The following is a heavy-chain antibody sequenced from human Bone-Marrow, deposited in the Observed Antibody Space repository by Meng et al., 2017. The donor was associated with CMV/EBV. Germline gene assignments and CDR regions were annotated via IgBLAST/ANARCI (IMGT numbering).Heavy chain of an antibody. V-gene: IGHV3-64*02. CDR1: GFTFSRYA. CDR3: VRYYYDSSGYFDY. D-gene: IGHD3-22*01. Sequence: GESLKIPCAASGFTFSRYAMHWVRQAPGKGPEYVSAISSNGSSTYYADSVKGRFTISRDNSKNTLYLQMGSLRAEDMAVYYGVRYYYDSSGYFDYWGQGTLVTVSS. CDR2: ISSNGSST. J-gene: IGHJ4*02.